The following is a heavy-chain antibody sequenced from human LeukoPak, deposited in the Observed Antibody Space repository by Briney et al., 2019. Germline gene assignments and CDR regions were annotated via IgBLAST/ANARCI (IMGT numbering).Heavy chain of an antibody. Sequence: SETLSLTCSVSGVSISGSYWIWIRQSPGRGLEWIASIFYREGFSYGGTTFYNPSLESRVTISIDTSKNAFSLKLTSVTAADTAVYYCAGQISENKDYWGQGTLVTVSS. CDR1: GVSISGSY. J-gene: IGHJ4*02. CDR2: IFYREGFSYGGTT. CDR3: AGQISENKDY. D-gene: IGHD1/OR15-1a*01. V-gene: IGHV4-59*04.